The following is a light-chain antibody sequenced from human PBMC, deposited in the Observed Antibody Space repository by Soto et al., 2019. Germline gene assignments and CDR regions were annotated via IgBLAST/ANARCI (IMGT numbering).Light chain of an antibody. Sequence: EIVMTQSPATLSVSPGERATLSCRASQSVSSKLAWYQQKPGQAPRLLIYGASNRASGIPDRFSGSGSGTDFTLTISRLEPEDFAVYYCHQYGSSPLTFGGGTRVEI. CDR1: QSVSSK. J-gene: IGKJ4*01. CDR3: HQYGSSPLT. CDR2: GAS. V-gene: IGKV3-20*01.